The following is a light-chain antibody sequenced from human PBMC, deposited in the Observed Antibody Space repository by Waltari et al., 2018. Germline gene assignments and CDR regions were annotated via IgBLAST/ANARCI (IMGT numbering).Light chain of an antibody. Sequence: DIQMTQSPSTLSASVGDRVTITCRASQNICSWLAWYQQKPGKAPKLLIYEATSLESGVPSRFSASGSGTEFTLTISSLQPDDFATYYCQRYNSYPITFGPGTKVDI. J-gene: IGKJ3*01. CDR3: QRYNSYPIT. CDR2: EAT. V-gene: IGKV1-5*03. CDR1: QNICSW.